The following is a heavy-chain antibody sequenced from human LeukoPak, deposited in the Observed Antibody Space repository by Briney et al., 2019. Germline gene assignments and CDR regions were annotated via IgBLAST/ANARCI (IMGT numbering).Heavy chain of an antibody. D-gene: IGHD6-6*01. CDR2: INPGNSDT. CDR3: ARRSSSEF. Sequence: GESLKISCKGSGYSFSNYWIGWVRQMPGKGLEWMAIINPGNSDTKYNPAFQGQVTISADKSISTAYLQWGSLKASDSAMYYCARRSSSEFWGQGTLVTVFS. J-gene: IGHJ4*02. V-gene: IGHV5-51*01. CDR1: GYSFSNYW.